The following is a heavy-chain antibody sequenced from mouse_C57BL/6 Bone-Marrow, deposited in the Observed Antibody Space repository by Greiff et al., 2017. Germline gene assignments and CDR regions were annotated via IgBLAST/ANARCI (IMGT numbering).Heavy chain of an antibody. J-gene: IGHJ3*01. D-gene: IGHD2-3*01. Sequence: QVQLQQPGAELVRPGTSVKMSCKASGYTFTNYWIGWAKQRPGHGLEWIGDIYPGGGYTNYNEKFKGKATLTADKSSSTAYMQFSSLTSEDSAIYYCAIYDGYAWFAYWGQGTLVTVSA. V-gene: IGHV1-63*01. CDR3: AIYDGYAWFAY. CDR1: GYTFTNYW. CDR2: IYPGGGYT.